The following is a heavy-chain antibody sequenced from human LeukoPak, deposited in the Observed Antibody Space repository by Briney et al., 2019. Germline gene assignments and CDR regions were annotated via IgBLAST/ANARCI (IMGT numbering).Heavy chain of an antibody. CDR3: ALLATTVVTRFDY. Sequence: ASVKVSCKASGGTFSSYAISWVRQAPGQGLEWMGGIIPIFGTTNYAQKLRGRVTITADESTSTAYMELSSLRSEDTAVYYCALLATTVVTRFDYWGQGTLVTVSS. V-gene: IGHV1-69*13. J-gene: IGHJ4*02. CDR1: GGTFSSYA. D-gene: IGHD4-23*01. CDR2: IIPIFGTT.